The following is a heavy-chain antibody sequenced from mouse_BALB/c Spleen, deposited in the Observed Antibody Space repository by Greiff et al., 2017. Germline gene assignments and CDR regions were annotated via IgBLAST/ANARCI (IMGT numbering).Heavy chain of an antibody. V-gene: IGHV1-80*01. D-gene: IGHD1-3*01. J-gene: IGHJ3*01. CDR2: IYPGDGDT. CDR1: GYAFRSYW. CDR3: ARSVAPAWCGY. Sequence: QVQLKPSGAVLLRPGSSVKISCTPSGYAFRSYWMNWVKQRPGQGLEWIGQIYPGDGDTNYNGKFKGKATLTADKSSSTAYMQLSSLTSEDSAVYFCARSVAPAWCGYWGQGTLVTGAA.